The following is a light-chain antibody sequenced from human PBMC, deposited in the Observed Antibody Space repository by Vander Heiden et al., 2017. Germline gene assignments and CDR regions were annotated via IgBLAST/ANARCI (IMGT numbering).Light chain of an antibody. CDR1: SSNIGSNT. V-gene: IGLV1-44*01. CDR3: AAWDDSLHGWV. CDR2: SLN. Sequence: QSILTQPPSASGTPGQRVTISCSGSSSNIGSNTVNWYQQLPGTAPKLLMYSLNQRPSGVPDRLSGSKSGTSASLAISGLQSEDEADYYCAAWDDSLHGWVFGGGTKLTVL. J-gene: IGLJ3*02.